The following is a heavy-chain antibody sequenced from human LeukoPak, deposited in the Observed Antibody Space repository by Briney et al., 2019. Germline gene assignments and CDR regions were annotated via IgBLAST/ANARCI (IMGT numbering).Heavy chain of an antibody. CDR2: IYYSGNT. V-gene: IGHV4-39*07. CDR3: ARDHDYSYGSGYY. J-gene: IGHJ4*02. Sequence: SETLSLTCTVSGGSISSSSYYWGWIRQPPVKGLEWIGSIYYSGNTHYNPSLKSRVTISVDTSKNQFSLKVTSVTAADTAVYYCARDHDYSYGSGYYWGQRTLVTVSS. CDR1: GGSISSSSYY. D-gene: IGHD3-10*01.